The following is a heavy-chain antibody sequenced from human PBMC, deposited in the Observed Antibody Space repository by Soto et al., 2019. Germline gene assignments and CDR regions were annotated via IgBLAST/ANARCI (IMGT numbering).Heavy chain of an antibody. CDR2: IYHSGST. J-gene: IGHJ6*02. Sequence: QVQLQESGPGLVKPSGTLSLTYAVSGGSISSSNWWSWVRQPPGKGLEWIGEIYHSGSTNYNPSLKSRGTISVDKYKKQVSQKRSSVTAADTAVYYCARAGRGYCSGGSCYSGLDGMDGWGQGTKVTVSS. CDR1: GGSISSSNW. D-gene: IGHD2-15*01. V-gene: IGHV4-4*02. CDR3: ARAGRGYCSGGSCYSGLDGMDG.